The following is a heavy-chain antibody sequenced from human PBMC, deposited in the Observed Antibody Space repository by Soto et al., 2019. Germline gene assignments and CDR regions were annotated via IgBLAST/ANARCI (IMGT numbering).Heavy chain of an antibody. CDR3: GRGRSGQIVVFY. V-gene: IGHV1-2*02. J-gene: IGHJ4*02. CDR2: IGPESGAT. CDR1: GYTFTGHY. Sequence: ASVKVSCKASGYTFTGHYIHWVRQAPEQGPEWMGEIGPESGATRYAQKFQGRVTMTRDMSITTVYMELDNLSPDDTAVYYCGRGRSGQIVVFYWGQGTPVTVSS. D-gene: IGHD5-12*01.